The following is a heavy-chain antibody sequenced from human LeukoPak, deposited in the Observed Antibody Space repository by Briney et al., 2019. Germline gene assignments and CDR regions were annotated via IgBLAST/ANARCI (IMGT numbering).Heavy chain of an antibody. CDR2: ISGRGGST. J-gene: IGHJ4*02. Sequence: GGSLRLSCAVSGFTFSNYAMSWVRQAPGKGLEWVSAISGRGGSTYYADSVKGRFTISRDNSKNTLFLQMNSLRPEDTAVYYCAKPPTYYYDSSGYYHNYWGQGTLVTVSS. CDR1: GFTFSNYA. D-gene: IGHD3-22*01. CDR3: AKPPTYYYDSSGYYHNY. V-gene: IGHV3-23*01.